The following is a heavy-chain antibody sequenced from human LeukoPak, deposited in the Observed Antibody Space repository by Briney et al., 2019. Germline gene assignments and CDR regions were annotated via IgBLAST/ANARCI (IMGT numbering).Heavy chain of an antibody. D-gene: IGHD1-26*01. Sequence: GGSLRLSCAASGFTFSSYSMNWFRQAPGKGLEWVSSISSSSYIYYADSVKGRFTISRDNAKNSLYLQMNSLRAEDTAVYYCASLTGRGATNSGNDYWGQGTLVTVSS. J-gene: IGHJ4*02. CDR1: GFTFSSYS. V-gene: IGHV3-21*01. CDR2: ISSSSYI. CDR3: ASLTGRGATNSGNDY.